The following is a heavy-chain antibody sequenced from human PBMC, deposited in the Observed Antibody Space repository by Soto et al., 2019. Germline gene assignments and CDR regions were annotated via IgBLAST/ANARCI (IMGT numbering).Heavy chain of an antibody. CDR3: ARPKDYDDCLDS. V-gene: IGHV1-3*01. Sequence: ASVKVSCKASGYTFTRFNMHWVRQAPGQRLEWMGWINAGNGNTRYSQKFQGRVTFTRDTSANTAYMEVSSLISEDTAVYYCARPKDYDDCLDSRGQGTLVTVSS. CDR2: INAGNGNT. CDR1: GYTFTRFN. J-gene: IGHJ4*02. D-gene: IGHD3-22*01.